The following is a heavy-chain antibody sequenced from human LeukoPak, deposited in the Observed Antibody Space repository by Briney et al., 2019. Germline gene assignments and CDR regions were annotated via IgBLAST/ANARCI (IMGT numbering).Heavy chain of an antibody. CDR1: GGSFRGYY. D-gene: IGHD1-7*01. CDR3: ARVAYNWNYLSAFDI. CDR2: INHSGST. Sequence: SETLSLTCAVYGGSFRGYYWSWIRQPPGKGLEWIGEINHSGSTNYNPSLKSRVTISIDTSKNQFSLELSSVTAADTAVYYCARVAYNWNYLSAFDIWGQGTMVTVSS. V-gene: IGHV4-34*01. J-gene: IGHJ3*02.